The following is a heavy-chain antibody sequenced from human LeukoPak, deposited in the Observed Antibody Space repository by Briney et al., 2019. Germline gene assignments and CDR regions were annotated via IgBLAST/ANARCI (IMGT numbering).Heavy chain of an antibody. CDR1: GFXFSSYA. CDR2: ISSNGGST. CDR3: VKDGNYYDSSGYYDY. V-gene: IGHV3-64D*06. D-gene: IGHD3-22*01. J-gene: IGHJ4*02. Sequence: GGSLRLSCSASGFXFSSYAMHWVRQAPGKGLEYVSAISSNGGSTYYADSVKGRFTISRDNSKNTLYLQMSSLRAEDTAVYYCVKDGNYYDSSGYYDYWGQGTLVTVSS.